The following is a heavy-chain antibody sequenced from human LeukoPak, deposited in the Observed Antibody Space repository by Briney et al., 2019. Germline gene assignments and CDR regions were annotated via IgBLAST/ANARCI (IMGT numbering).Heavy chain of an antibody. V-gene: IGHV3-30-3*01. CDR2: ISYDGSNK. CDR1: GFTFSSYA. CDR3: ARDILPYYYYGMDV. D-gene: IGHD2/OR15-2a*01. Sequence: GRSLRLSCAASGFTFSSYAMHWVRQAPGKGLEWVAVISYDGSNKYYADSVKGRFTISRDNSKNTLYLQMNSLRAEDMAVYYCARDILPYYYYGMDVWGQGTTVTVSS. J-gene: IGHJ6*02.